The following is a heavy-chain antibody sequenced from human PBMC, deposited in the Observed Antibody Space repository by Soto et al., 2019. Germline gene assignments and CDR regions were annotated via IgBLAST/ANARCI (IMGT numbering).Heavy chain of an antibody. D-gene: IGHD5-12*01. CDR2: ISNSGST. V-gene: IGHV4-30-4*02. CDR1: GGSVTSDEDY. J-gene: IGHJ4*02. CDR3: ARDRRDGYKRYFEF. Sequence: PSETLSLTCTVSGGSVTSDEDYWSWIRQSPGKGLEWIGYISNSGSTGYNPSLKTRLSMSVDRSKNHLSLTLNSVTSADTAVYFCARDRRDGYKRYFEFWGQGNQVTVSS.